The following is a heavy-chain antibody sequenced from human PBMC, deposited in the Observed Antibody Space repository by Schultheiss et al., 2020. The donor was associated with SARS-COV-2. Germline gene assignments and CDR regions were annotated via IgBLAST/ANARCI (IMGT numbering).Heavy chain of an antibody. CDR2: IWYDGSNK. CDR1: GFTFSSYG. D-gene: IGHD2-2*01. V-gene: IGHV3-33*01. Sequence: GGSLRLSCAASGFTFSSYGMHWVRQAPGKGLEWVAVIWYDGSNKYYADSVKGRFTISRDNSKNTLYLQMNSLRAEDTAVYYCARGACSSTSCYRGYYYGMDVWGQGTTVTVSS. J-gene: IGHJ6*02. CDR3: ARGACSSTSCYRGYYYGMDV.